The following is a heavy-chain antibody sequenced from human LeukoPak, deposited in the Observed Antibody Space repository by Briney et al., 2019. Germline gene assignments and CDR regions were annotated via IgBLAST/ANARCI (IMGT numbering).Heavy chain of an antibody. Sequence: GASVKVSCKASGYTFTGYYMHWVRQAPGQGLEWMGWINPNSGGTNYAQKFQGRVTMTRDTSISTAYMELSRLSSDDTAVYYCARDHCSGGSCYFSFDYWGQGTLVTVSS. J-gene: IGHJ4*02. V-gene: IGHV1-2*02. CDR3: ARDHCSGGSCYFSFDY. CDR1: GYTFTGYY. CDR2: INPNSGGT. D-gene: IGHD2-15*01.